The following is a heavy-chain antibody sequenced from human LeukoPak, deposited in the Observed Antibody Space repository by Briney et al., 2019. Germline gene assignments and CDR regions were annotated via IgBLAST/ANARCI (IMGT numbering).Heavy chain of an antibody. Sequence: ASVKVSCKASGYTFTYYYMHWVGQAPGQGVEWMGWINPNDGDTNYAQKFQGRVTMTRDTSISTAHMEVSRLRSDDTAVYYCARANFLYCSSSTCLFDYWGQGTLVIV. CDR2: INPNDGDT. V-gene: IGHV1-2*02. D-gene: IGHD2-2*01. CDR1: GYTFTYYY. J-gene: IGHJ4*02. CDR3: ARANFLYCSSSTCLFDY.